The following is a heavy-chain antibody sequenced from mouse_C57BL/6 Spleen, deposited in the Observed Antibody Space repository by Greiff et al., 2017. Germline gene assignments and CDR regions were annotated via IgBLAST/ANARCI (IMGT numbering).Heavy chain of an antibody. V-gene: IGHV1-74*01. J-gene: IGHJ4*01. D-gene: IGHD1-1*01. CDR3: AIGPWDYGSSYAMDY. Sequence: VKLQQPGAELVKPGASVKVSCKASGYTFTSYWMHWVKQRPGQGLEWIGRIHPSDSDTNYNQKFKGKATLTVDKSSSTAYMQLSSLTSEDSAVYYYAIGPWDYGSSYAMDYWGQGTSVTVSS. CDR1: GYTFTSYW. CDR2: IHPSDSDT.